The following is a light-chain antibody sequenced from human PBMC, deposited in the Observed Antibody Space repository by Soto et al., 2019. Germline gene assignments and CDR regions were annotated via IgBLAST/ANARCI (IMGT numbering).Light chain of an antibody. J-gene: IGLJ1*01. CDR2: GVS. V-gene: IGLV2-14*03. CDR3: NSFTTSGAYV. CDR1: STDVGSSSDTISYNR. Sequence: QSALTQPASVSGSPGQSIAISCTGSSTDVGSSSDTISYNRVSWYQQYPGQAPKLIIHGVSNRPSGISDRFSGSKSGSTASLTISGLRPEDEAAYYCNSFTTSGAYVFGTGTKVTVL.